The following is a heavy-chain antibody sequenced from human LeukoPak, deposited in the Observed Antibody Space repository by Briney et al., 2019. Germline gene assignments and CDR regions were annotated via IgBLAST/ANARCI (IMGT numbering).Heavy chain of an antibody. D-gene: IGHD3-3*01. CDR2: IYTSGST. CDR1: GDSISSYY. Sequence: PSETLSLTCTVSGDSISSYYWSWIRQPAGKGVEWIGRIYTSGSTNYNPSLKSRVTMSVDTSKNQFSLKLSSVTAADTAVYYCAREGLRVTIFGVAQYGMDVWGQGTTVTVSS. V-gene: IGHV4-4*07. CDR3: AREGLRVTIFGVAQYGMDV. J-gene: IGHJ6*02.